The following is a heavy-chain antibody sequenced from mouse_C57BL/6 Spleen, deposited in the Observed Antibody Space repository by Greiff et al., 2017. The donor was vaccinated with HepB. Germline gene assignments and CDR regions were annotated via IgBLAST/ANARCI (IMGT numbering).Heavy chain of an antibody. D-gene: IGHD1-1*01. CDR3: SIYYYGSSYGYFDV. Sequence: QVQLQQSGAELVRPGASVTLSCKASGYTFTDYEMHWVKQTPVHGLEWIGAIDPETGGTAYNQKFKGKAILTADKSSSTAYMELRNLTSEDSAVYYSSIYYYGSSYGYFDVWGTGTTVTVSS. V-gene: IGHV1-15*01. CDR2: IDPETGGT. CDR1: GYTFTDYE. J-gene: IGHJ1*03.